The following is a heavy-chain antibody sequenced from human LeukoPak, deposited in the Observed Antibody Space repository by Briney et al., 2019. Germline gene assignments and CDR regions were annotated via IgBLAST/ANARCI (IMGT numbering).Heavy chain of an antibody. J-gene: IGHJ4*02. V-gene: IGHV1-2*02. D-gene: IGHD4-17*01. CDR1: GYTFTGYY. CDR2: INPNSGGT. Sequence: ASVKVSCKASGYTFTGYYMHWVRQAPRQGLEWMGWINPNSGGTNYAQKFQGRVTMTRDTSISTADMELSRLRSDDTAVYYCARVRATVTTPFDYWGQGTLVTVSS. CDR3: ARVRATVTTPFDY.